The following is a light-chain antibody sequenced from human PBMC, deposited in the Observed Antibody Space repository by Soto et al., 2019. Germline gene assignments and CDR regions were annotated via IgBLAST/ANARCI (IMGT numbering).Light chain of an antibody. CDR3: QQYNSYSPA. Sequence: DIQMTQSPSTLSASVVDRVTITCRASQSISSWLAWYQQKPGKAPKLLIYDASSLESGVPSRFSGSGSGTEFTLTISSLQPDDFATYYCQQYNSYSPAFGQGTKV. CDR1: QSISSW. CDR2: DAS. V-gene: IGKV1-5*01. J-gene: IGKJ1*01.